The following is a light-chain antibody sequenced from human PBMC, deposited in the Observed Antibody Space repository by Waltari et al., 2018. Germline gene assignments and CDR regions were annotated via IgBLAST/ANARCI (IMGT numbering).Light chain of an antibody. Sequence: QSVLTQPPSASGTPGQRVTISCSGSSSHIGRNTVNWYQQLPGTAPKLLIYSNNQRPSGGSDRVSGSKSGTSASLAISGLQSEDEADYYCAAWDDSLNGVVFGGGTKLTVL. CDR3: AAWDDSLNGVV. J-gene: IGLJ2*01. CDR2: SNN. V-gene: IGLV1-44*01. CDR1: SSHIGRNT.